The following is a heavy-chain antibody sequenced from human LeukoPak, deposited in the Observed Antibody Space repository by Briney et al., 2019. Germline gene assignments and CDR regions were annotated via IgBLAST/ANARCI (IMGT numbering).Heavy chain of an antibody. D-gene: IGHD1/OR15-1a*01. CDR2: ISSSGGTT. J-gene: IGHJ3*02. Sequence: GGSLRLSCVASGFTFSSYAMSWVRQAPGKGLEWVSAISSSGGTTYYADFVKGRFTISRDNPKNTLYLQMNSLRAEDTAVYYCAKKQSGAAFDAFDIWGRGTMVTVSS. CDR3: AKKQSGAAFDAFDI. CDR1: GFTFSSYA. V-gene: IGHV3-23*01.